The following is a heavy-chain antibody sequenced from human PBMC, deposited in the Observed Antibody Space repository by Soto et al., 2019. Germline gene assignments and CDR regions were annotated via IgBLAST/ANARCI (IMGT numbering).Heavy chain of an antibody. CDR3: AKDGGLARRITIFGVTGMDV. V-gene: IGHV3-30*18. CDR1: GFTFSSYG. D-gene: IGHD3-3*01. Sequence: QVQLVESGGGVVQPGRSLRLSCAASGFTFSSYGMHWVRQAPGKGLEWVAVISYDGSNKYYADSVKGRFTISRDNSKNTRYLQMNSLRAEDTAVYYCAKDGGLARRITIFGVTGMDVWGQGTTVTVSS. J-gene: IGHJ6*02. CDR2: ISYDGSNK.